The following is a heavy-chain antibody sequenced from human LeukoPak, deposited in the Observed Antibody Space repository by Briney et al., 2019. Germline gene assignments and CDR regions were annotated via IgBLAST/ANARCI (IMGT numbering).Heavy chain of an antibody. CDR3: AREKFVDTAMVNEDWFDP. D-gene: IGHD5-18*01. CDR2: ISSSSSYI. Sequence: GGSLRLSCAASGFTFSSYAMSWVRQAPGKGLEWVSSISSSSSYIYYADSVKGRFTISRDNAKNSLYLQMNSLRAEDTAVYYCAREKFVDTAMVNEDWFDPWGQGTLVTVSS. CDR1: GFTFSSYA. V-gene: IGHV3-21*01. J-gene: IGHJ5*02.